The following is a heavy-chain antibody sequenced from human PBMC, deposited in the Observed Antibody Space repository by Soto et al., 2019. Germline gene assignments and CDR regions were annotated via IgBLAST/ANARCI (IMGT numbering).Heavy chain of an antibody. D-gene: IGHD6-13*01. J-gene: IGHJ6*02. V-gene: IGHV1-3*01. CDR2: INAGNGNT. Sequence: QVQLVQSGAEVKKPGASVKVSCKASEDTFTRYVIHWVRQAPGQRLEWMGWINAGNGNTKYSQNFQGRVTITRDASASTAYMVLSSLRSQDTAVYYCATSTIDTSTWKQYFYGMDVWGQGSTVTVSS. CDR1: EDTFTRYV. CDR3: ATSTIDTSTWKQYFYGMDV.